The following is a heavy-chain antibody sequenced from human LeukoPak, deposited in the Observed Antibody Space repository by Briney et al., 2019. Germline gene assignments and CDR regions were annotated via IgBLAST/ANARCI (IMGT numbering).Heavy chain of an antibody. CDR2: INSGGSGT. V-gene: IGHV3-74*01. D-gene: IGHD6-19*01. J-gene: IGHJ5*02. Sequence: PGGSLRLSCAASGFNFASNWMHWVRQTPGKGLMWVSRINSGGSGTSYADSVEGRFTISRDNAKNTLYLQMNSLRVEDTAVYYCAKDWGSSDWYNWFDPWGQGTLVTVSS. CDR1: GFNFASNW. CDR3: AKDWGSSDWYNWFDP.